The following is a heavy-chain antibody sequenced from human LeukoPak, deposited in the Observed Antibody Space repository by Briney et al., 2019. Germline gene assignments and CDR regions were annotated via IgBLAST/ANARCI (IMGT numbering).Heavy chain of an antibody. CDR1: GGSFSGYY. Sequence: SETLSLTCAVYGGSFSGYYWSWIRQPPGKGLEWIGEINHSGSTNYNPSLKSRVTISVDTSKNQFSLKLSSVTAADTAVYYCARGGDYYLDYWGQGTLVTVSS. D-gene: IGHD3-16*01. J-gene: IGHJ4*02. CDR2: INHSGST. V-gene: IGHV4-34*01. CDR3: ARGGDYYLDY.